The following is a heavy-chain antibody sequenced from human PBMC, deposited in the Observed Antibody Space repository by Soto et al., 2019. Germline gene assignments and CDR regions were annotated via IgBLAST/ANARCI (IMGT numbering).Heavy chain of an antibody. CDR3: ARDRKKMATARHYYYGMDV. J-gene: IGHJ6*02. D-gene: IGHD5-18*01. CDR1: GFTFSSYA. V-gene: IGHV3-30-3*01. CDR2: ISYDGSNK. Sequence: QVQLVESGGGVVQPGRSLRLSCAASGFTFSSYAMHWVRQAPGKGLEWVAVISYDGSNKYYADSVKGRFTISRDNSKHTLYLQLNSLRAEDTAVYYCARDRKKMATARHYYYGMDVWGQGTTVTVSS.